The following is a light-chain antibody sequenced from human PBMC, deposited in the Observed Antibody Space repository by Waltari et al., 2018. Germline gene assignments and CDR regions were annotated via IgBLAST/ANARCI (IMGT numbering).Light chain of an antibody. CDR2: LNSDGSH. CDR3: QTWGTGHVV. Sequence: QLVLTQSPSASASLGASVKLTCTLSSGHSSYAIAWHQQQPEKGPRYLMKLNSDGSHSKGAGIPDRFSGSSSGAERYLTISSLQSEDEADYYCQTWGTGHVVFGGGTKLTVL. J-gene: IGLJ2*01. V-gene: IGLV4-69*01. CDR1: SGHSSYA.